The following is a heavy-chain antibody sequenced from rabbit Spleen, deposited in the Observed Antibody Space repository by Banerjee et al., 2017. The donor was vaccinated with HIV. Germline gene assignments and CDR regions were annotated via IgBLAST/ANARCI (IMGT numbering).Heavy chain of an antibody. D-gene: IGHD6-1*01. V-gene: IGHV1S40*01. J-gene: IGHJ4*01. CDR1: GFSFSSSYY. CDR2: IYAGSSGST. CDR3: ARPYAGYAGYGYAFNL. Sequence: QSLEESGGDLVKPGASLTLTCTASGFSFSSSYYMCWVRQAPGKGLEWIACIYAGSSGSTYYASWAKGRFTISKTSSTTVTLQMTSLTAADTATYFCARPYAGYAGYGYAFNLWGQGTLVTVS.